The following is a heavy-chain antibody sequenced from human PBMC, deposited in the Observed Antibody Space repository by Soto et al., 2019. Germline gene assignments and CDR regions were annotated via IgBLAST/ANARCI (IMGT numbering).Heavy chain of an antibody. CDR3: ARIPSPVKHYYATDYYYGMDV. J-gene: IGHJ6*02. Sequence: GPTLVNPTETLTLTCTVSGFSLSNARMGVSWIRQPPGKALEWLAHIFSNDEKSYSTSLKSRLTISKATSKSQVVLTMTNMDPVDTATYYCARIPSPVKHYYATDYYYGMDVWGQGTTVTVSS. CDR2: IFSNDEK. CDR1: GFSLSNARMG. V-gene: IGHV2-26*01. D-gene: IGHD3-10*01.